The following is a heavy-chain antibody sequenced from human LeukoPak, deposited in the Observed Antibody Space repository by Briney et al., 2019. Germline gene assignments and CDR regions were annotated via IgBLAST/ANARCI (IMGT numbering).Heavy chain of an antibody. Sequence: GSSVKVSRTASGGTFSSYAISWVRQAPGQGLEWMGGIIPIFGTANYAQKFQGRVTITADESTSTAYIELRSLRSEDTAVYYCARERVIVVVPAGISWFDPWGQGTLVTVSS. CDR2: IIPIFGTA. CDR3: ARERVIVVVPAGISWFDP. V-gene: IGHV1-69*01. D-gene: IGHD2-2*02. CDR1: GGTFSSYA. J-gene: IGHJ5*02.